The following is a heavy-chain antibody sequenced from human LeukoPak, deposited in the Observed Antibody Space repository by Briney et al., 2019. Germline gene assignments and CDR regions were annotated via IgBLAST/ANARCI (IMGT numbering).Heavy chain of an antibody. CDR3: ARVLVVVAAKLSYWYFDL. V-gene: IGHV5-51*01. CDR1: GYSFTTNW. Sequence: GESLKISCKGSGYSFTTNWIGWVRQMPGKGLEWMGIIYPGNSDTKYTPSFQGQVTISADQSISTAYLQWSSLKASDTAMYYCARVLVVVAAKLSYWYFDLWGRGTLVTVSS. D-gene: IGHD2-15*01. CDR2: IYPGNSDT. J-gene: IGHJ2*01.